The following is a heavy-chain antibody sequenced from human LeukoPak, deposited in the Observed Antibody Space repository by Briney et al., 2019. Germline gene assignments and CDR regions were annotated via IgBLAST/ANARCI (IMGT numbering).Heavy chain of an antibody. CDR1: GYTFTGYY. D-gene: IGHD2-15*01. V-gene: IGHV1-2*02. J-gene: IGHJ4*02. CDR2: INPNSGGT. CDR3: ARDLAIVVVAALDY. Sequence: RASVKVSCKASGYTFTGYYMHWVRQAPGQGLEWMGWINPNSGGTNYAQKFQGRVTMTRDTSISTAYMELSRLRSDDTAVYYCARDLAIVVVAALDYWGQGTLVTVSS.